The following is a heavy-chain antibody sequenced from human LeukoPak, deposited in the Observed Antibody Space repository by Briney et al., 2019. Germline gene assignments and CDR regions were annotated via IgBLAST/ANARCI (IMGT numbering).Heavy chain of an antibody. CDR3: ARGFLHDSSGYHDY. V-gene: IGHV1-2*02. D-gene: IGHD3-22*01. J-gene: IGHJ4*02. CDR1: VYTFTGYY. CDR2: INPNSGGT. Sequence: ASVKVSCKASVYTFTGYYMHWVRQAPGQGLEWMGWINPNSGGTNYAQKFQGRVTMTRDTSISTAYMELSRLRSDDRAVYYCARGFLHDSSGYHDYWGQGTLVTVSS.